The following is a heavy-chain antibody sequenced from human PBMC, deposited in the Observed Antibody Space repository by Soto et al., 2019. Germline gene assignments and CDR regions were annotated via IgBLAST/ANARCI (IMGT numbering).Heavy chain of an antibody. CDR2: ISSSGSTI. D-gene: IGHD3-3*01. CDR3: ARYIFRDFWSGYYTGFLPYFDH. J-gene: IGHJ4*02. CDR1: GFTFSSYE. Sequence: GGSLRLSCAASGFTFSSYEMNWVRQAPGKGLEWVSYISSSGSTIYYADSVKGRFTISRDNAKNSLYLQMNSLRAEDTAVYYCARYIFRDFWSGYYTGFLPYFDHWGQGTLVTVSS. V-gene: IGHV3-48*03.